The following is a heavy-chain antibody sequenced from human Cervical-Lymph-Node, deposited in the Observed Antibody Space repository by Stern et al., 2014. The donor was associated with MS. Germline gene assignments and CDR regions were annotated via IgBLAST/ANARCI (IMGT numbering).Heavy chain of an antibody. Sequence: VQLVESGGGLVQPGASLRLSCAASGFTFPRHAMNWVRQAPGKVLEWLSYISSSSSTIYYADSVKGRFTISRDNAMDSLFLQMNSLRDEDTAVYYCARDSSSSPIDYWGQGILVSVSS. CDR2: ISSSSSTI. CDR3: ARDSSSSPIDY. V-gene: IGHV3-48*02. J-gene: IGHJ4*02. D-gene: IGHD6-6*01. CDR1: GFTFPRHA.